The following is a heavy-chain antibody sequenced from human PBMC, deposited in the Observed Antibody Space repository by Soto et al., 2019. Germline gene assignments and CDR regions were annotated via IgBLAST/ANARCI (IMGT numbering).Heavy chain of an antibody. J-gene: IGHJ4*01. CDR2: ISAYNDKT. D-gene: IGHD4-17*01. Sequence: QVQLVQSGAEVKKHGASVKVSCKASGYTFTSHGISWVRQAPGQGLEWMGWISAYNDKTNYAQRPQDRATTTTDTSTSTADIELTSLRSDDTSLYYCARGGLDYGDYVNGGTDHWGQGTLVTLSS. CDR1: GYTFTSHG. V-gene: IGHV1-18*01. CDR3: ARGGLDYGDYVNGGTDH.